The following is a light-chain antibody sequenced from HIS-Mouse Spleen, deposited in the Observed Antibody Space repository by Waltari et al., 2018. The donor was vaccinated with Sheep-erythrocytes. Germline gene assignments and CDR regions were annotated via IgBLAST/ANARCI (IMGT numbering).Light chain of an antibody. CDR2: QDS. J-gene: IGLJ2*01. CDR3: QAWDSSTAV. Sequence: SYELTQPPSVSVSPGQTDSITCSGDKLGDKYACWYQQKPGQSPVLVIYQDSKRPSGILERFSGSNTGNTATLTISGTQAMDEADYYCQAWDSSTAVFGGGTKLTVL. V-gene: IGLV3-1*01. CDR1: KLGDKY.